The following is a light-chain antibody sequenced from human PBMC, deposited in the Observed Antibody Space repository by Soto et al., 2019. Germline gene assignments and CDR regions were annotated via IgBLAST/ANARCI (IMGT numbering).Light chain of an antibody. CDR2: TAS. CDR3: QQHYNTPRT. Sequence: DIQMTQSPSSLSASVGDRVTITCRTSQPISDYLNWYQQKPGKAPTLLIYTASNLQSSVPSRFSGSGSGTHFTLTISSLQPENFATYYCQQHYNTPRTFGQGTKVEIK. J-gene: IGKJ1*01. CDR1: QPISDY. V-gene: IGKV1-39*01.